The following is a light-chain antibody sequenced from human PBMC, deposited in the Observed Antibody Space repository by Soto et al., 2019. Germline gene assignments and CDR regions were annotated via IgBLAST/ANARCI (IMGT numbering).Light chain of an antibody. J-gene: IGLJ1*01. CDR3: ASYTTSSTYV. CDR1: SSDVGGYSY. V-gene: IGLV2-14*01. Sequence: QSVLTQPASVSGSPGQSIAISCTGTSSDVGGYSYVSWYQQQPGKAPKLVISDVSNRHSGVSDRFSGSKSGNTASLTISGLQTEDEADSYCASYTTSSTYVFGTGNKLTVL. CDR2: DVS.